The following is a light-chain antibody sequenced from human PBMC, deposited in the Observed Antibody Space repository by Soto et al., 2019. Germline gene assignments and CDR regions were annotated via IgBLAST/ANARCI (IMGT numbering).Light chain of an antibody. CDR1: QIISTY. Sequence: DIQMTQSPSSLSASVGDRVTITCRASQIISTYLNWYQQRAGLAPRLLIYAASSLQSGVPPRFSGSGSGTDFTLTISSLQPDDFATYYCQQYNSYSTFGGGTKV. J-gene: IGKJ4*01. CDR2: AAS. V-gene: IGKV1-16*01. CDR3: QQYNSYST.